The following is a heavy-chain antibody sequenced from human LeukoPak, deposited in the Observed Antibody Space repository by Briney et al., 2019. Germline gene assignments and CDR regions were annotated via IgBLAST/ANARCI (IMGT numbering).Heavy chain of an antibody. CDR1: GFTFSSYA. Sequence: PGGSLRLSCAASGFTFSSYAMSWVRQAPGKGLEWVSAISGSGGSTYYADSGKGRFTISRDNSKNTLYLQMNSLRAEDTAVYYCAKDSAGYSSGWYTYWGQGTLVTVSS. J-gene: IGHJ4*02. CDR3: AKDSAGYSSGWYTY. CDR2: ISGSGGST. D-gene: IGHD6-19*01. V-gene: IGHV3-23*01.